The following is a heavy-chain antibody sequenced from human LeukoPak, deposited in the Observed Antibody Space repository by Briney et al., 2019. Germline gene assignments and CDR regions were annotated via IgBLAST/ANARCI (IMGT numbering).Heavy chain of an antibody. V-gene: IGHV3-11*01. D-gene: IGHD2-21*01. CDR3: ARSYSQQPSDY. CDR1: GFTFSDYY. Sequence: PGGSLRLSCAASGFTFSDYYMSWIRQAPGKGLEWVSYISSSGSTVYYADSVKGRFTIFRDNAKNSLYLQMNSLRAEDTAVYYCARSYSQQPSDYWGQGTLVTVSS. CDR2: ISSSGSTV. J-gene: IGHJ4*02.